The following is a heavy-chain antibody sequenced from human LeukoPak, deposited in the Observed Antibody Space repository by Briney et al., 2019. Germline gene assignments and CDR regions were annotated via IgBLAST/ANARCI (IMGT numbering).Heavy chain of an antibody. D-gene: IGHD3-22*01. CDR2: ISSDGTSA. J-gene: IGHJ4*02. CDR3: AKIYYDSSGSSY. V-gene: IGHV3-74*01. Sequence: GGSLRLSCVASGFTFSSYWMHWVRQTPGKGPVWVSRISSDGTSATYADSVRGQFTISRDNAKNTVYLQMNSLRAEDTAVYHCAKIYYDSSGSSYWGQGTLVTVSS. CDR1: GFTFSSYW.